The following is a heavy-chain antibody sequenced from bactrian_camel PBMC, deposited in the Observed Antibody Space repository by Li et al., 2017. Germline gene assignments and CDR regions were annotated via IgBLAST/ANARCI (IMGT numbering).Heavy chain of an antibody. CDR3: AAVEPMTWTLRRLDYADSWWRWEEYSY. V-gene: IGHV3S53*01. CDR2: IDSEGKT. D-gene: IGHD5*01. Sequence: HVQLVESGGGSALAGGSVRLSCAASGYTFNTYSWFRQAPGKEREGVAAIDSEGKTTVAEPVKGRFAVSKDNAKNTLYLQMNNLKPEDTAMYYCAAVEPMTWTLRRLDYADSWWRWEEYSYRGQGTQVTVSS. CDR1: GYTFNTY. J-gene: IGHJ4*01.